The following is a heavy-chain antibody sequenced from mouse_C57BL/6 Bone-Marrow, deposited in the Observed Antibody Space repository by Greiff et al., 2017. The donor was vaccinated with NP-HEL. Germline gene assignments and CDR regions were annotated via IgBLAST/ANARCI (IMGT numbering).Heavy chain of an antibody. D-gene: IGHD2-3*01. CDR1: GYTFTSYW. V-gene: IGHV1-69*01. Sequence: QVQLQQPGAELVMPGASVKLSCKASGYTFTSYWMHWVKQRPGQGLEWIGEIDPSDSYTNYNQKFKGKSTLTVDKSSSTAYMPLSSLTSEDSAVYYCAVGYYVRFAYWGQGTLVTVSA. CDR3: AVGYYVRFAY. CDR2: IDPSDSYT. J-gene: IGHJ3*01.